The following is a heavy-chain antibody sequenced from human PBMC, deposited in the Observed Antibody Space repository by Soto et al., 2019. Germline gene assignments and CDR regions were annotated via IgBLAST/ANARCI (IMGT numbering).Heavy chain of an antibody. CDR1: GGSVSSGSYF. J-gene: IGHJ6*02. CDR2: IYNSGNT. D-gene: IGHD4-17*01. CDR3: ARAHYGDYGYGMDV. V-gene: IGHV4-61*01. Sequence: PSETLSLTCNVSGGSVSSGSYFWSWIRQPPGKGLEWIGYIYNSGNTKYNPSLKSRVTISADTSKNQFSLKLSSVTAADTAVYYCARAHYGDYGYGMDVWGRGTTVTVSS.